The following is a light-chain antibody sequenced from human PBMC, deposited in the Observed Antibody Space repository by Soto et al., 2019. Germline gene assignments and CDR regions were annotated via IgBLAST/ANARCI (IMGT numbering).Light chain of an antibody. J-gene: IGKJ1*01. CDR2: DTS. Sequence: EIVLTHSPATLSSSPGERATLSCRASQTVSNKLAWYQHKPAQAPRLLIYDTSNRTTGIPARFSGSGSGTDFTLTNSRLEPEDFAVYYCHQRKSWPRTFGQGTKVEIK. V-gene: IGKV3-11*01. CDR1: QTVSNK. CDR3: HQRKSWPRT.